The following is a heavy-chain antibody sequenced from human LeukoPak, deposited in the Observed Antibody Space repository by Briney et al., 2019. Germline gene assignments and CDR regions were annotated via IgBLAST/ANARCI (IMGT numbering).Heavy chain of an antibody. Sequence: PSETLSLTCTVSGGSISSYYWSWIRQPPGKGLEWIGYLYSSGFTHYNPSLKSRVTISVDTSKNQLSLKMNSVTSADTAVYYCARDARAAYYFDCWGQGTLVAVSS. J-gene: IGHJ4*02. V-gene: IGHV4-59*01. CDR3: ARDARAAYYFDC. CDR1: GGSISSYY. D-gene: IGHD2-21*01. CDR2: LYSSGFT.